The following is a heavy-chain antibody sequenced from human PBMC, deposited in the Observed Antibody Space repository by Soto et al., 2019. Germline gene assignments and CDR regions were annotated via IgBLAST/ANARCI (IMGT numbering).Heavy chain of an antibody. J-gene: IGHJ4*02. D-gene: IGHD3-10*01. Sequence: PGGSLRLSCAAYGFIFKMYWMQWVRQSLRPGLVWISRIYNDGTYSDYGDSVRGRVTISRDNVNDTLYLQMNNLRAGDSGLYYCTRGPRPISTGTGAYWGQGTQLTVSS. V-gene: IGHV3-74*01. CDR3: TRGPRPISTGTGAY. CDR2: IYNDGTYS. CDR1: GFIFKMYW.